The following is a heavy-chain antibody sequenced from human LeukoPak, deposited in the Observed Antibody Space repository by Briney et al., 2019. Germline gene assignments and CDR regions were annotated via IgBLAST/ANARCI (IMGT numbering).Heavy chain of an antibody. CDR1: GFTFDDYA. J-gene: IGHJ4*02. V-gene: IGHV3-7*01. Sequence: GGSLRLTCAASGFTFDDYAMHWVRQAPGKGLEWVANINLDGSEKYYVDSVKGRFTISRDNAKNSLYLQMNSLRAEDTAVYYCARGITSGPRRYDVRNFDYWGQGTPVTVSS. CDR2: INLDGSEK. CDR3: ARGITSGPRRYDVRNFDY. D-gene: IGHD5-12*01.